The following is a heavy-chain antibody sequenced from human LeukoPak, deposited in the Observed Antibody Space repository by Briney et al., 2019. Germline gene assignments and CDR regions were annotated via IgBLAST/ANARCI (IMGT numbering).Heavy chain of an antibody. V-gene: IGHV3-74*01. CDR3: ARSYYGDYEDF. J-gene: IGHJ4*02. D-gene: IGHD4-17*01. CDR1: GCTSSTYW. Sequence: PGGSLTLSCLASGCTSSTYWIHWVRQAPGKGRMWVSRINSDGSSTSYADSVKGRFTISRDNAKNTVYLHMNSLKVEDTAVYYCARSYYGDYEDFWGQGTLVAVSS. CDR2: INSDGSST.